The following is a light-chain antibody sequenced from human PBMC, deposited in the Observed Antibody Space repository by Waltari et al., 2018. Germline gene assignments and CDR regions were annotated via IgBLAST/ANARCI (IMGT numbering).Light chain of an antibody. J-gene: IGKJ1*01. CDR3: QQYYSTPWT. Sequence: DIQLTQSPSSLSASVGDRVPITCRASQGISNALAWYQQKPGEAPKLLLYFASRLESGVPSRFTGSGSGTDYTLTISSLQPEDFATYSCQQYYSTPWTFGQGTKVEIK. CDR1: QGISNA. CDR2: FAS. V-gene: IGKV1-NL1*01.